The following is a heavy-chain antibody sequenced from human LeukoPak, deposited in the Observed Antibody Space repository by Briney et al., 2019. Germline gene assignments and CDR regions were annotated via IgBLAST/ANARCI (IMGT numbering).Heavy chain of an antibody. J-gene: IGHJ3*02. V-gene: IGHV4-59*12. Sequence: SETLSLTCTVSGGSISSYYWSWIRQPPGKGLEWIGYIYYSGSTNYNPSLKSRVTISVDTSKNQFSLKLSSVTAADTAVYYCARSFRGVRGVVYAFDIWGQGTMVTVSS. D-gene: IGHD3-10*01. CDR1: GGSISSYY. CDR3: ARSFRGVRGVVYAFDI. CDR2: IYYSGST.